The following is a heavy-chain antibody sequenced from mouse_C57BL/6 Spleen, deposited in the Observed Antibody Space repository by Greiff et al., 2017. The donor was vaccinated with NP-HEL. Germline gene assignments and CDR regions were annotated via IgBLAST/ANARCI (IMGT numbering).Heavy chain of an antibody. CDR1: GFTFSDYG. CDR2: ISSGSSTI. V-gene: IGHV5-17*01. D-gene: IGHD2-1*01. CDR3: ARMGNYYAMDY. Sequence: EVKLVESGGGLVKPGGSLKLSCAASGFTFSDYGMHWVRQAPEKGLEWVAYISSGSSTIYYADTVKGRFTIYRDNAKNTLFLQMNSLRSEDTAMYYCARMGNYYAMDYWGQGTSVTVSS. J-gene: IGHJ4*01.